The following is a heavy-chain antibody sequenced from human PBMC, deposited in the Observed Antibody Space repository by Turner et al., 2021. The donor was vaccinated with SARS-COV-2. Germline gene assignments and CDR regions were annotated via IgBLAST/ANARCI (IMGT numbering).Heavy chain of an antibody. V-gene: IGHV3-21*01. D-gene: IGHD3-22*01. CDR2: ISSSSRYI. CDR3: ARDSFGYYDSSGYYLGGFDY. J-gene: IGHJ4*02. CDR1: GFTFSSYS. Sequence: EVQLVESGGGLVKPGGSLRLSCAASGFTFSSYSMNWVRQAPGKGLAWVSSISSSSRYIYYAGSVKGRFTISRDNAKNSLYLQMNSLRAEDTAVYYCARDSFGYYDSSGYYLGGFDYWGQGTLVTVSS.